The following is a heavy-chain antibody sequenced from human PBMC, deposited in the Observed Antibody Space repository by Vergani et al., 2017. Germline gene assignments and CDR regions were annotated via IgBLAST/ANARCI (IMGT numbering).Heavy chain of an antibody. J-gene: IGHJ3*02. V-gene: IGHV3-49*04. CDR2: IRSKAYGGTT. CDR1: GFTFSSYG. Sequence: EVQLVESGGGVVQPGRSLRLSCAASGFTFSSYGMHWVRQAPGKGLEWVGFIRSKAYGGTTEYAASVKGRFTISRDDSKSIAYLQMNSLKTEDTAVYYCTRDRGYCSGGICYIRAFDIWGQGTMVTVSS. D-gene: IGHD2-15*01. CDR3: TRDRGYCSGGICYIRAFDI.